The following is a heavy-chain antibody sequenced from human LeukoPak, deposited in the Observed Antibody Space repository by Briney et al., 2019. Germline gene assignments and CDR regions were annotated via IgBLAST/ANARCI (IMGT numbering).Heavy chain of an antibody. J-gene: IGHJ4*02. Sequence: ASVKVSCKASGYTFTGYYMHWVRQAPGQGLEWMGWINPNSGGTNYAQKFQGRVTMTRDTSISTAYMELSRLRSDDTAVNYCARGVAVADVGDFDYWGQGTLVTVSS. CDR3: ARGVAVADVGDFDY. D-gene: IGHD6-19*01. CDR1: GYTFTGYY. V-gene: IGHV1-2*02. CDR2: INPNSGGT.